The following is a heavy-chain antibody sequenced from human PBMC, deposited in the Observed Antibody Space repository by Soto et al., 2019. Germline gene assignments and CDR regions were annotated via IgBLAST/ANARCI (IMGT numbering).Heavy chain of an antibody. CDR1: GFTFSSFE. Sequence: GGSLRLSCAASGFTFSSFELNWVRQAPGKGLEWISYIDTRGSTIYYADSVTGRFTISRDNAKNSLYLQMNSLRAEDTAVYYCARDGTADFWSGHYTSFDDWGQGTLVTVSS. V-gene: IGHV3-48*03. CDR3: ARDGTADFWSGHYTSFDD. J-gene: IGHJ4*02. D-gene: IGHD3-3*01. CDR2: IDTRGSTI.